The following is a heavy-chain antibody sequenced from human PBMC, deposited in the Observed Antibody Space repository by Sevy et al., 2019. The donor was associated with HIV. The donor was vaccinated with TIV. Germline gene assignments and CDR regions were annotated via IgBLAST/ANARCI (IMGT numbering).Heavy chain of an antibody. D-gene: IGHD5-18*01. V-gene: IGHV3-30*18. CDR2: ISYDGSNK. CDR1: GFTFSSYG. CDR3: AKDLLAMKGPMDV. J-gene: IGHJ6*02. Sequence: GGSLRLSCAASGFTFSSYGMHWVRQAPGKGLEWVAVISYDGSNKYYADSVKGRFIISRDNSKNTLYLQMNSLRAEDTAVYYCAKDLLAMKGPMDVWGQGTTVTVSS.